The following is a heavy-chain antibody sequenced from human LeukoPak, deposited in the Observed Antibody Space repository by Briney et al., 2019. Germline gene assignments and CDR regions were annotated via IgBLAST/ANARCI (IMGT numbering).Heavy chain of an antibody. D-gene: IGHD3-9*01. CDR3: ARAPLKLRYFDWLFPPYYYYMDV. CDR2: INPNSGGT. Sequence: ASVKVSCKASGYTFTGYYMHWVRQAPGQGLEWMGWINPNSGGTNYAQKFQGRVTMTRDTSISTAYMELSRLRSDDTAVYYCARAPLKLRYFDWLFPPYYYYMDVWGKGTTVTVSS. V-gene: IGHV1-2*02. J-gene: IGHJ6*03. CDR1: GYTFTGYY.